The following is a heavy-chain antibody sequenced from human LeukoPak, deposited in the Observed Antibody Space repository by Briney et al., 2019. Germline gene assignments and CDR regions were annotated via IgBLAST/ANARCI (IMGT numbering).Heavy chain of an antibody. CDR2: INSDGSEG. CDR3: ARICSTTDCLISA. J-gene: IGHJ4*02. CDR1: GFTFSGFW. Sequence: GGSLRLSCAVSGFTFSGFWMSWSRQAPGKGLEWVASINSDGSEGYYADVVKGRFTISRDNAKSSLYLQINSLRAEDTAVYYCARICSTTDCLISAWGQGTLVTVSS. V-gene: IGHV3-7*01. D-gene: IGHD2-2*01.